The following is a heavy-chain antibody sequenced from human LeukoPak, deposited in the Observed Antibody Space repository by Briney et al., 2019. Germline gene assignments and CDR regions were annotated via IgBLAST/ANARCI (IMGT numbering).Heavy chain of an antibody. V-gene: IGHV1-18*01. Sequence: ASVKVSCKTSGYTFTSYGISWVRQAPGQGLEWMGWISGYNGNTHYAQKLQGRVTMTTDTSTSTAYMELRSLRSDDTAVYYCARAGHRRYYYDNGYDYWGQGTLVTVSS. D-gene: IGHD3-22*01. J-gene: IGHJ4*02. CDR3: ARAGHRRYYYDNGYDY. CDR1: GYTFTSYG. CDR2: ISGYNGNT.